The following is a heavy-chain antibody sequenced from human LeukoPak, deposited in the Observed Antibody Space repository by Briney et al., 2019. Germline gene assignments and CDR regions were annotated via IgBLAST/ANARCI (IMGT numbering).Heavy chain of an antibody. CDR2: IYHSGST. D-gene: IGHD6-19*01. CDR1: GGSISSSNW. Sequence: SETLSLTCAVSGGSISSSNWWSWVRQPPGKGLEWIGEIYHSGSTNYNPSLKSRVTISVDKSKNQFSLKLSSVTAADTAVYYCARDNGSGWYPENYYYYYGMDVWGQGTTVTVSS. CDR3: ARDNGSGWYPENYYYYYGMDV. V-gene: IGHV4-4*02. J-gene: IGHJ6*02.